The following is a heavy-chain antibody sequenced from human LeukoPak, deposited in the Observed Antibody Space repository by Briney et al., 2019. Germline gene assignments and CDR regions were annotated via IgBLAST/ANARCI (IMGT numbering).Heavy chain of an antibody. CDR2: IYTTGST. Sequence: SETLSLTCTVSGGSISSGDYYWTWIRQPAGKALEWIGRIYTTGSTSYNPSLKNRVTISVDTSKNQISLKLSSVTAADTAVYYCARDRGISTARGVPSWFDPWGQGTLVTVSS. CDR3: ARDRGISTARGVPSWFDP. CDR1: GGSISSGDYY. J-gene: IGHJ5*02. V-gene: IGHV4-61*02. D-gene: IGHD3-10*01.